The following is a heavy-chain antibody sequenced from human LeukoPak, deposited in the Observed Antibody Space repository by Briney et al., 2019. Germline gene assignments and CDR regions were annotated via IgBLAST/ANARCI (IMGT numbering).Heavy chain of an antibody. V-gene: IGHV1-69*13. CDR1: GGTFSSYA. CDR3: ARSSLGLAVAGTWWFDP. Sequence: SVKVSCKASGGTFSSYAISWVRQAPGQGLEWMGGIIPIFGTANYAQKFQGRVTITADESTSTAYMELSSLRSEDTAVYYCARSSLGLAVAGTWWFDPWGQGTLVTVSS. J-gene: IGHJ5*02. D-gene: IGHD6-19*01. CDR2: IIPIFGTA.